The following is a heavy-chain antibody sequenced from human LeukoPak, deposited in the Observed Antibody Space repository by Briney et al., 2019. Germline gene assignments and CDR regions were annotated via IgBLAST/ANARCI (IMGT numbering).Heavy chain of an antibody. J-gene: IGHJ5*02. D-gene: IGHD5-12*01. V-gene: IGHV1-8*01. CDR3: VRGQSGFKFDP. CDR2: MNPNSGNT. CDR1: GYTFTNYD. Sequence: ASVKVSCKASGYTFTNYDINWVRQAAGQGLQWMGWMNPNSGNTGYPQRFQGRVTMTRDTSINTAYMELSSLRSEDTAAYYCVRGQSGFKFDPWGQGTLVTVSS.